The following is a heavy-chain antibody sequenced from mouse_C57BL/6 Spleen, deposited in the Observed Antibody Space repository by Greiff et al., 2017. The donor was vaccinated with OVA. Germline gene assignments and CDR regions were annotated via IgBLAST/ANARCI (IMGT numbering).Heavy chain of an antibody. J-gene: IGHJ2*01. D-gene: IGHD4-1*01. V-gene: IGHV14-4*01. CDR3: TRRGVRTGTIFDY. CDR1: GFNIKDDY. Sequence: VQLKESGAELVRPGASVKLSCTASGFNIKDDYMHWVKQRPEQGLEWIGWIDPENGDTEYASKFQGKATITADTSSNTAYLQLSSLTSEDTAVYYLTRRGVRTGTIFDYWGQGTTLTVSS. CDR2: IDPENGDT.